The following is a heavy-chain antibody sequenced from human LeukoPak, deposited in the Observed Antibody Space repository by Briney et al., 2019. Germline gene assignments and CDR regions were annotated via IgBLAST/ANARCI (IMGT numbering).Heavy chain of an antibody. Sequence: PGGSLRLSCAASGFTFSSYGMHWVRQAPGKGLEWVAVISYDGSNKYYADSVKGRFTISRDNSKNTLYLQMNSLRAEDTAVYYCAKALLPLVPAAQSAFDPWGQGTLVTVSS. J-gene: IGHJ5*02. CDR3: AKALLPLVPAAQSAFDP. V-gene: IGHV3-30*18. CDR2: ISYDGSNK. D-gene: IGHD2-2*01. CDR1: GFTFSSYG.